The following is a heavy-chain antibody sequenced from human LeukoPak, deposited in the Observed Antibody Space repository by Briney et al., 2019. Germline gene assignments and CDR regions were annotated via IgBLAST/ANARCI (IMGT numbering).Heavy chain of an antibody. CDR1: GGTFSSYA. Sequence: ASVKVSCKASGGTFSSYAISWVRQAPGQGLEWMGGIIPIFGTANYAQKFQGRVTITADESTSTAYMELSSLRSEDTAVYYCASHTIFGVVIAYYMDVWGKGTTVTVSS. J-gene: IGHJ6*03. D-gene: IGHD3-3*01. CDR3: ASHTIFGVVIAYYMDV. CDR2: IIPIFGTA. V-gene: IGHV1-69*13.